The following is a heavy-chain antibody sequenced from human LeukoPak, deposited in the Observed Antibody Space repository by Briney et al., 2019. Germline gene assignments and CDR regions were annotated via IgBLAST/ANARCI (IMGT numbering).Heavy chain of an antibody. Sequence: SENLSLTCTVSGGSISSSSYYWGWIRQPPGKGLEWIGSIYYSGSTYYNPSLKSRVTISVDTSKNQFSLKLSSVTAADTAVYYCACEGYYYGSGSYFDYWGQGTLVTVSS. D-gene: IGHD3-10*01. V-gene: IGHV4-39*07. J-gene: IGHJ4*02. CDR3: ACEGYYYGSGSYFDY. CDR2: IYYSGST. CDR1: GGSISSSSYY.